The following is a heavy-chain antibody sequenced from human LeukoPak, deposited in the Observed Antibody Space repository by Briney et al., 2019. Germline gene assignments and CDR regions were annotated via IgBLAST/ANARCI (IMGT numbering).Heavy chain of an antibody. CDR3: AKNLRPVWFDP. J-gene: IGHJ5*02. D-gene: IGHD1-7*01. CDR1: GFSVSGNY. CDR2: ISGSGGST. V-gene: IGHV3-23*01. Sequence: GGPLKLSCAASGFSVSGNYMSWVRQAPGKGLEWVSAISGSGGSTYYADSVKGRFTISRDNSKNTLYLQMNSLRAEDTAVYYCAKNLRPVWFDPWGQGTLVTVSS.